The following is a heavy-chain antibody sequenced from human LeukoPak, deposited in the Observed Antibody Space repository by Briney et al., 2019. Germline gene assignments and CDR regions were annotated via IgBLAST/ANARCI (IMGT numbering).Heavy chain of an antibody. Sequence: ASVKVSCKASGYIFTSYGISWVRQAPGQGLEWMGWISAYNGNTNYAQKLQGRVTMTTDTSTSTAYMELRSLRSDDTAVYYCARDTMIVVVGDAFDIWGQGTMVTVSS. D-gene: IGHD3-22*01. J-gene: IGHJ3*02. V-gene: IGHV1-18*01. CDR3: ARDTMIVVVGDAFDI. CDR2: ISAYNGNT. CDR1: GYIFTSYG.